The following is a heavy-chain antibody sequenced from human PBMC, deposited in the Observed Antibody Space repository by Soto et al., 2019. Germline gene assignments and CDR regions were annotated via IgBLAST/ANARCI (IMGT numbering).Heavy chain of an antibody. CDR1: GGSISSYY. CDR3: ARHGYCSGGSCSGTFDI. V-gene: IGHV4-59*08. D-gene: IGHD2-15*01. CDR2: IYYSGST. J-gene: IGHJ3*02. Sequence: SETLSLTCTVSGGSISSYYWSWIRQPPGKGLEWIGYIYYSGSTNYNPPLKSRVTISVDTSKNQFPLKLSSVTAADTAVYYCARHGYCSGGSCSGTFDIWGQGTMVTVSS.